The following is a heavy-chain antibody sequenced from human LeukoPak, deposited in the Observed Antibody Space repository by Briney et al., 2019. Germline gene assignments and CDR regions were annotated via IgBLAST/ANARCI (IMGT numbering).Heavy chain of an antibody. CDR1: GGSISSYY. CDR3: ARASSTESLVY. CDR2: IYYSGST. Sequence: PSETLSLTCTVSGGSISSYYWSWIRQPPGKGLEWIGYIYYSGSTNYNPSLKSRVTISVDTSKNQFSLKLSSVTAADTAVYYCARASSTESLVYWGQGTLVTVSS. J-gene: IGHJ4*02. D-gene: IGHD2-2*01. V-gene: IGHV4-59*01.